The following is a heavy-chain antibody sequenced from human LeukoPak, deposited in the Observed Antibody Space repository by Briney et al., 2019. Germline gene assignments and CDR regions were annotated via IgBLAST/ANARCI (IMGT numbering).Heavy chain of an antibody. CDR2: VYHSGST. J-gene: IGHJ5*02. V-gene: IGHV4-39*07. Sequence: ASETLSLTCTVSGGAISSSDYYWGWVRQPPGKGLEWIGSVYHSGSTYYNPSLKSRVTISVDTSKNQFSLKLTSVTAADTAVYYCVRLGVVGLDQNWFDPWGQGTRVTVSS. D-gene: IGHD2-15*01. CDR1: GGAISSSDYY. CDR3: VRLGVVGLDQNWFDP.